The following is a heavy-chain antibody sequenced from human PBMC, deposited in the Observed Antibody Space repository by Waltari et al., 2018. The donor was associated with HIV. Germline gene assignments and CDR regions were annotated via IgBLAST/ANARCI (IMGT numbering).Heavy chain of an antibody. CDR1: GFTFSNAW. CDR3: TTETVSRACDI. J-gene: IGHJ3*02. V-gene: IGHV3-15*01. CDR2: IKSKAEGGTT. Sequence: EVQLVESGGGLVKPGGSLRLSCAASGFTFSNAWMSWVRQAPGKGLEWVGRIKSKAEGGTTDYAAPVKGRCTISRDDAKNTLYLQMNSLKTEDTAVYYCTTETVSRACDIWGQGTMVTVSS.